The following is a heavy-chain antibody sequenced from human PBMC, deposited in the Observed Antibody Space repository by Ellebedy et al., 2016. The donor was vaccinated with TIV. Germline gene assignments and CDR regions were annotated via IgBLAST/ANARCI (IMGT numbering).Heavy chain of an antibody. CDR2: INTDGSST. CDR1: GFTFSSYW. D-gene: IGHD6-19*01. Sequence: GESLKISXAASGFTFSSYWMHWVRQAPGKGLVWVSRINTDGSSTTYADSVKGRFTTSRDNAKKTLYLQMNSLRAEDTAVYYCARPYTSGWNGRGIDWYFDLWGRGTLVTVSS. V-gene: IGHV3-74*01. J-gene: IGHJ2*01. CDR3: ARPYTSGWNGRGIDWYFDL.